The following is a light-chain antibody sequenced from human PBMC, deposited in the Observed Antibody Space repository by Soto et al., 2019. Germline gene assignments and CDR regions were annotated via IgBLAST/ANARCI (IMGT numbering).Light chain of an antibody. Sequence: EIVLTQSPATLSVSPGERATLSCRASQSVSTNLAWYQQKPGQAPRLLIYDASNRATGIPARFSGSGSGTDFTLTISSLQPEDFAVYYCQQHNNWPPWTFGQGTKVEIK. CDR2: DAS. J-gene: IGKJ1*01. CDR1: QSVSTN. CDR3: QQHNNWPPWT. V-gene: IGKV3D-15*01.